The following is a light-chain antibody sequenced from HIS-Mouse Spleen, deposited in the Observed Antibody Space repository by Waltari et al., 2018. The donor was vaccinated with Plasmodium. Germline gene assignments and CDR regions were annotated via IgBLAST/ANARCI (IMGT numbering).Light chain of an antibody. CDR1: ALPKKY. V-gene: IGLV3-10*01. CDR2: EDS. CDR3: YSTDSSGNHRV. Sequence: LTQPPSCSFSLFSPSLSSFSGDALPKKYAYWYQQKSGQAPVLVIYEDSKRPSGIPERFSGSSSGTMATLTISGAQVEDEADYYCYSTDSSGNHRVFGGGTKLTVL. J-gene: IGLJ3*02.